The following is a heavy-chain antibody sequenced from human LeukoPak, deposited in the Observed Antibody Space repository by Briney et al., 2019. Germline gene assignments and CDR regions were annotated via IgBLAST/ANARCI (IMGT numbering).Heavy chain of an antibody. CDR1: GYTFTGYY. D-gene: IGHD2-15*01. CDR2: MNPNSGNT. CDR3: ARGRAGYCSGGSCFFDY. Sequence: ASVKVSCKASGYTFTGYYMHWVRQAPGQGLEWMGWMNPNSGNTGYAQKFQGRVTMTRNTSISTAYMELSSLRSEDTAVYYCARGRAGYCSGGSCFFDYWGQGTLVTVSS. V-gene: IGHV1-8*02. J-gene: IGHJ4*02.